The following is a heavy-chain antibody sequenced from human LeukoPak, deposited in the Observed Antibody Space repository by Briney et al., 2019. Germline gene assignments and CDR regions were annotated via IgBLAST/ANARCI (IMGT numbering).Heavy chain of an antibody. V-gene: IGHV3-11*01. Sequence: GGSLRLSCAASGFTFSGYYMSWFRQAPGKGLEWLSYISGDNGSIYYADSVRGRFTISRDNAKNSLYLQVNSLRGEDTAVYYCVRAYSRGYSDDFDYWGQGTLVTVSS. CDR3: VRAYSRGYSDDFDY. D-gene: IGHD6-25*01. CDR1: GFTFSGYY. CDR2: ISGDNGSI. J-gene: IGHJ4*02.